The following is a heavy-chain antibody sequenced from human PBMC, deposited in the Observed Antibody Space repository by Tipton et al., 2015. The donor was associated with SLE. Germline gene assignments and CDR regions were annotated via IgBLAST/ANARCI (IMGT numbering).Heavy chain of an antibody. CDR3: AKKMVRGLIMPSPFDY. CDR2: FSGSGGSI. Sequence: SLRLSCVASGFSFSNYAMCWVRQPPGKGLAWVSSFSGSGGSIYYPDSVNGRFTISRDNSKNTLFLQMNSLRAEDTAVDYCAKKMVRGLIMPSPFDYWGQGTLVTVSS. V-gene: IGHV3-23*01. J-gene: IGHJ4*02. D-gene: IGHD3-10*01. CDR1: GFSFSNYA.